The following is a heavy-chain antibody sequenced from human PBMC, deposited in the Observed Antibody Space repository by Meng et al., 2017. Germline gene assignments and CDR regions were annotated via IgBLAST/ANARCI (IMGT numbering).Heavy chain of an antibody. CDR3: AREHIVVVTAILGTKYYYYGMDV. Sequence: SETLSLTCAVSGYSISSGYYWGWIRQPPGKGREGSGSIYHSGRTSYNPSLKSRVTISVDTSKNQFSLKLRSVTAADTAVYYCAREHIVVVTAILGTKYYYYGMDVWGQGTTVTVSS. CDR1: GYSISSGYY. CDR2: IYHSGRT. J-gene: IGHJ6*02. D-gene: IGHD2-21*02. V-gene: IGHV4-38-2*02.